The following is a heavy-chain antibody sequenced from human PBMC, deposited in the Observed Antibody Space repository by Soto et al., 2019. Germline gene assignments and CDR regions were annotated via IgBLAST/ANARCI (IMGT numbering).Heavy chain of an antibody. V-gene: IGHV3-23*01. CDR1: GFTFSSYA. CDR2: SSGSGGST. Sequence: EVQLLESGGGLVQPGGSLRLSCAASGFTFSSYAMSWVRQAPGKGLEWVSASSGSGGSTYYADSVKGRFTIARDNSKDPLYLQMNSLRAEDTDVYYCAKGDWNDVDDYWDQGTLVTVSS. J-gene: IGHJ4*02. D-gene: IGHD1-1*01. CDR3: AKGDWNDVDDY.